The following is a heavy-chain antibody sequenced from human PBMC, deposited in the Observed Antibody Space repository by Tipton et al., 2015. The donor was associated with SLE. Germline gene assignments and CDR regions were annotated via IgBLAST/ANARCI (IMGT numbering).Heavy chain of an antibody. V-gene: IGHV4-39*01. CDR2: IYYSGST. J-gene: IGHJ3*01. CDR3: ASLVGFSTSGAFDL. Sequence: TLSLTCTVSGGSISSSSYYWGWIRQPPGKGLEWIGSIYYSGSTYYNPSLKRRVTISVDTSKKQFSLKLTSVASADTARYYCASLVGFSTSGAFDLWGQGNMLTVSS. D-gene: IGHD1-26*01. CDR1: GGSISSSSYY.